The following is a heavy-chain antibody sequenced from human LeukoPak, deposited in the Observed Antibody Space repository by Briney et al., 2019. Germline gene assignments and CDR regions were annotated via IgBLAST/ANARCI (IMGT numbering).Heavy chain of an antibody. V-gene: IGHV3-15*04. CDR2: MESNPAGGRV. CDR1: GFIFSNAW. J-gene: IGHJ4*02. D-gene: IGHD3-9*01. Sequence: GSLRLSCAAYGFIFSNAWMTWVRQAPGKGLEWVGRMESNPAGGRVDYAAPLKGRFTISRDDSKNTLYLQVNILRTEDTAVYYCTTLSHDIHYWGQGTLVTVSS. CDR3: TTLSHDIHY.